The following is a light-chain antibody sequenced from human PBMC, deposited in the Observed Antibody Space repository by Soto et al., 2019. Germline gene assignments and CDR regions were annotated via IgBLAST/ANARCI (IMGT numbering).Light chain of an antibody. CDR2: YAS. V-gene: IGKV3-15*01. Sequence: EIMMTQSPATLSVSPGERATLSCRASQSVRNNFAWYQQKPGQAPRLLIYYASTTATGIPARFSGSGSGTEFTLTISSLQSEDFALYYCQQYNNWPPITFGQGTRLEIK. J-gene: IGKJ5*01. CDR3: QQYNNWPPIT. CDR1: QSVRNN.